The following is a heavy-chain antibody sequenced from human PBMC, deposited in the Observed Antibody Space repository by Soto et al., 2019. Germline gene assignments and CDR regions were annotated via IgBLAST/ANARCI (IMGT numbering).Heavy chain of an antibody. V-gene: IGHV4-59*12. D-gene: IGHD5-12*01. CDR3: ARAHWVVATILHFDY. Sequence: PSETLSLTCTISGGSISSYYWSWLRQPPGKGLEWIGYIYYSGSTNYNPSLKSRVTISVDTSKNQFSLKLSSVTAADTAVYYCARAHWVVATILHFDYWGQGTLVTVSS. J-gene: IGHJ4*02. CDR2: IYYSGST. CDR1: GGSISSYY.